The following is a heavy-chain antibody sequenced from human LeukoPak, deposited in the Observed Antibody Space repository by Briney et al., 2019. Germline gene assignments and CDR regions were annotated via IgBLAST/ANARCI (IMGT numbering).Heavy chain of an antibody. V-gene: IGHV1-24*01. D-gene: IGHD1-26*01. J-gene: IGHJ4*02. CDR3: AKPRRGGSYWAKVDFGH. CDR2: FDPEDGET. Sequence: ASVKVSCKVSGYTLTELSMHWVRQAPGKGLEWMGGFDPEDGETIYAQKFQGRVTMTEDTSTDTAYMELSSLRSEDTAVYYCAKPRRGGSYWAKVDFGHWGQGNLVTVPS. CDR1: GYTLTELS.